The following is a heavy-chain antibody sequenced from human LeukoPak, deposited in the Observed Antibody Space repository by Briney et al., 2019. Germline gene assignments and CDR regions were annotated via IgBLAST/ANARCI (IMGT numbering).Heavy chain of an antibody. V-gene: IGHV4-34*01. Sequence: TSETLSLTCAVYGGSFSGYYWSWIRQPPGKGLEWIGEINHSGSTNYNPSLKSRVTISVDTSKNQFSLKLSSVTAADTAVYYCARAEVVVAATRPSYYFDYWGQGTLVTVSS. D-gene: IGHD2-15*01. CDR3: ARAEVVVAATRPSYYFDY. CDR2: INHSGST. J-gene: IGHJ4*02. CDR1: GGSFSGYY.